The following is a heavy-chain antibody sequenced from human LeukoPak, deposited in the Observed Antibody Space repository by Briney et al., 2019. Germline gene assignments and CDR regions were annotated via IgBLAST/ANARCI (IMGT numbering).Heavy chain of an antibody. J-gene: IGHJ4*02. V-gene: IGHV3-23*01. CDR3: AKDFGGVAGTAYYFDY. D-gene: IGHD6-19*01. CDR1: GLTFSSYA. CDR2: ISGSGGST. Sequence: PGGSLRLSCAASGLTFSSYAMSWVRQAPGKGLEWVSAISGSGGSTYYADSVKGRFTISRDNSKNTLYLQMNSLRAEDTAVYYCAKDFGGVAGTAYYFDYWGQGTLVTVSS.